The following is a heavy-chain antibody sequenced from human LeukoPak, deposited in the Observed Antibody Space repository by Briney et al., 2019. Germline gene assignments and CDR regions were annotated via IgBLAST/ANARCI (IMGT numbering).Heavy chain of an antibody. V-gene: IGHV4-59*01. CDR2: TYYSGST. D-gene: IGHD3-22*01. J-gene: IGHJ4*02. CDR3: ARAGVDLDSSGYYYETNYFDY. Sequence: SETLSLTCTVSGGSISSYYWIWIRQPPGKGLEWIGYTYYSGSTNYNPSLKSRVTISVDTSKNRSSLKLSSVTAADTAVHYCARAGVDLDSSGYYYETNYFDYWGQGTLVTVSS. CDR1: GGSISSYY.